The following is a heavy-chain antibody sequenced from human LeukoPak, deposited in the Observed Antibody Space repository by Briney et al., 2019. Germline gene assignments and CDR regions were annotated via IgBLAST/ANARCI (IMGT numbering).Heavy chain of an antibody. J-gene: IGHJ4*02. CDR2: IYYSGST. Sequence: SETLSLTCTVSGGSISSYYWSWIRQPPGKGLEWIGYIYYSGSTNYNPSLKSRVTISVDTSKNQLSLKLSSVTAADTAVYYCVRGNGDYEYYFDYWGQGTLVTVSS. D-gene: IGHD4-17*01. V-gene: IGHV4-59*01. CDR3: VRGNGDYEYYFDY. CDR1: GGSISSYY.